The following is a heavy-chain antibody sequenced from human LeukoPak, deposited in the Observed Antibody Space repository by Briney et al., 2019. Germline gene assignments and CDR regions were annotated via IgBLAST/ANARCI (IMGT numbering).Heavy chain of an antibody. J-gene: IGHJ1*01. V-gene: IGHV1-69*05. Sequence: SVKVSRKASGGTFSSYAISWVRQAPGQGLEWMGGIIPIFGTANYAQKFQGRVTITTDESTSTAYMELSSLRSEDTAVYYCARITYDSSGYYYNFQHWGQGTLVTVSS. CDR3: ARITYDSSGYYYNFQH. D-gene: IGHD3-22*01. CDR2: IIPIFGTA. CDR1: GGTFSSYA.